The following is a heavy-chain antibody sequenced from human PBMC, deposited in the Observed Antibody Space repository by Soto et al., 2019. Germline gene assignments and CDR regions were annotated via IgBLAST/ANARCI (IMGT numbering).Heavy chain of an antibody. CDR3: ARAVVVADIDAFDI. V-gene: IGHV3-74*01. Sequence: EVQLVESGGGLVQPGGSLRLSCAASGFTFSSYWMHWVRQAPGKGLVWVSRINSDGSSTSYADSVKGRFTISRDNAKNTLYLQMNSLRAEDTAVYYCARAVVVADIDAFDIWGQGTMVTVSS. J-gene: IGHJ3*02. CDR1: GFTFSSYW. CDR2: INSDGSST. D-gene: IGHD2-15*01.